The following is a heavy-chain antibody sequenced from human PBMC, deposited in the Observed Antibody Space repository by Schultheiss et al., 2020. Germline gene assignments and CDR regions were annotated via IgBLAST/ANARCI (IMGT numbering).Heavy chain of an antibody. J-gene: IGHJ6*02. D-gene: IGHD3-16*02. CDR3: ARGGDIPDYGMDV. Sequence: GSLRLSCTVSGGSISSSSYYWGWIRQPPGKGLEWIGSIYYSGSTYYNPSLKSRVTISVDTSKNQFSLKLSSVTAADTAVYYCARGGDIPDYGMDVWGQGTTVTVSS. CDR1: GGSISSSSYY. CDR2: IYYSGST. V-gene: IGHV4-39*01.